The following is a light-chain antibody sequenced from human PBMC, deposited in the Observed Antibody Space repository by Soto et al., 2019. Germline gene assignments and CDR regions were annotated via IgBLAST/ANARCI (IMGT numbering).Light chain of an antibody. J-gene: IGKJ1*01. CDR1: QPVSSSY. V-gene: IGKV3-20*01. Sequence: DIVLTQSPGILSLSPGERATISCRASQPVSSSYLAWYQQKPGQAPRLLIYGASTRDTGIPDRFSGSGSGTDFTLTISRLEPEDFAVYYCQQCGISTWPFGQGTKVDIK. CDR3: QQCGISTWP. CDR2: GAS.